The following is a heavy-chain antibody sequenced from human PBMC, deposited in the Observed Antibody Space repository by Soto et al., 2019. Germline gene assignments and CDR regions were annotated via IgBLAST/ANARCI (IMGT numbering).Heavy chain of an antibody. Sequence: ASVKVSCKASGYSFTDYHIHWVRQAPGQGLEWLGRINPKSGGTSTAQKFQGWVTMTRDRSISTVYMELTRLRSDDAAVYFCARGHSTDCSNGVCSFFYNHEMDVWGQGTTVTVSS. D-gene: IGHD2-8*01. J-gene: IGHJ6*02. CDR1: GYSFTDYH. CDR3: ARGHSTDCSNGVCSFFYNHEMDV. CDR2: INPKSGGT. V-gene: IGHV1-2*04.